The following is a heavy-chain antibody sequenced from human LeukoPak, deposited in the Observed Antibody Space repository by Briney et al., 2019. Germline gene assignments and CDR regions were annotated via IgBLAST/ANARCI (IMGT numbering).Heavy chain of an antibody. J-gene: IGHJ2*01. V-gene: IGHV3-9*01. D-gene: IGHD4-17*01. CDR2: ISWNSGSI. CDR3: AKDSTDWYFDL. Sequence: GGSLRLSCAASGFTFDDYAMHWVRQAPGKGLEWVSGISWNSGSIGYADSVKGRFTISRDNAKNSLYLQVISLRAEDTAFYYCAKDSTDWYFDLWGRGTLVTVSS. CDR1: GFTFDDYA.